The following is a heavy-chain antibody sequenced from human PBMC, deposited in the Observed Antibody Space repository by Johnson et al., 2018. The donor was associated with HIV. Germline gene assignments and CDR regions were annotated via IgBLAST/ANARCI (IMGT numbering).Heavy chain of an antibody. Sequence: VQLVESGGGLVQPGRSLRLSCTASGFTFGDYAMSWVRQAPGKGLEWVGFIRSKAYGGTTEYAASVKGRFTISRDDSKSIAYLQMNSLKTEDTAVYYCATGDMPAFDIWGQGTMVTVSS. D-gene: IGHD2-2*01. J-gene: IGHJ3*02. CDR2: IRSKAYGGTT. CDR1: GFTFGDYA. CDR3: ATGDMPAFDI. V-gene: IGHV3-49*04.